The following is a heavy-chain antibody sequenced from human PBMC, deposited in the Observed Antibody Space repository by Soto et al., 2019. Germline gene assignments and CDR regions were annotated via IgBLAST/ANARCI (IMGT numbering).Heavy chain of an antibody. D-gene: IGHD1-26*01. CDR3: AGGVMYSGSYQD. V-gene: IGHV3-48*03. CDR1: GVIFNNYE. Sequence: EVQLVESGGGLVQPGGPLRLSCAASGVIFNNYEMAWVRQAPGKGLEWVSYISSSGTIIVYADSVKGRFTISRDNAKNSLYLQMNSLTAEDTAVYYCAGGVMYSGSYQDWGQGTLVTVSS. J-gene: IGHJ4*02. CDR2: ISSSGTII.